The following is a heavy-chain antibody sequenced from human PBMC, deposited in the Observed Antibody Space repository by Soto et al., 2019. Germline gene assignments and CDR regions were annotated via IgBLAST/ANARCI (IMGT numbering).Heavy chain of an antibody. CDR3: ARDPRSGMDV. V-gene: IGHV3-21*01. J-gene: IGHJ6*02. CDR1: GFTFSSYS. D-gene: IGHD3-10*01. Sequence: PGGSLRLSCAAPGFTFSSYSMNWVRQAPGKGLEWVSSVSSSSSYIYYADSVKGRFTISRDNAKNSLYLQMNSLRAEDTAVYYCARDPRSGMDVWGQGTTVTVSS. CDR2: VSSSSSYI.